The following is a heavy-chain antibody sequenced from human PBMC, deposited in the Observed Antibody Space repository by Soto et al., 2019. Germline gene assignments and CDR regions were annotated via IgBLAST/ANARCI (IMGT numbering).Heavy chain of an antibody. CDR2: ISSSSSYI. V-gene: IGHV3-21*01. J-gene: IGHJ6*02. CDR1: GFTFSSYS. CDR3: ARVGIAVAGYGMDV. D-gene: IGHD6-19*01. Sequence: GGSLRLSCAASGFTFSSYSMNWVRQAPGKGLEWVSSISSSSSYIYYADSVKGRFTISRDNAKNSLYLQMNSPRAEDTAVYYCARVGIAVAGYGMDVWGQGTTVTVSS.